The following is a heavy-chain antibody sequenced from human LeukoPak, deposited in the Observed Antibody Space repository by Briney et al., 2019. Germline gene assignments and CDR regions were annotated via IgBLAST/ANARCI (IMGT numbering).Heavy chain of an antibody. V-gene: IGHV3-9*01. CDR1: GFTFDDYA. Sequence: GRSLRLSCAASGFTFDDYAMHWVRQAPGKGLEWVSGISWNSGSIGYADSVKGRFTISRDNAKNSLYLQMNSLRAEDTALYYCAKGLTTRRILDYWGQGTLVTVSS. CDR3: AKGLTTRRILDY. CDR2: ISWNSGSI. J-gene: IGHJ4*02. D-gene: IGHD4/OR15-4a*01.